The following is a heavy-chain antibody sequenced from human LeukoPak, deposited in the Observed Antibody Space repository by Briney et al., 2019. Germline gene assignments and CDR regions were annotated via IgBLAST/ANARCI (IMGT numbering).Heavy chain of an antibody. J-gene: IGHJ4*02. CDR1: GYTLTELS. CDR3: ALTIFGVVPGRD. Sequence: ASVKVSCKVSGYTLTELSMHWVRQAPGKGLEWMGGFDPEDGETIYAQKFQGRVTMTEDTSTDTAYMELSSLRSEDTAVYYCALTIFGVVPGRDWGQGTLVTVSS. CDR2: FDPEDGET. D-gene: IGHD3-3*01. V-gene: IGHV1-24*01.